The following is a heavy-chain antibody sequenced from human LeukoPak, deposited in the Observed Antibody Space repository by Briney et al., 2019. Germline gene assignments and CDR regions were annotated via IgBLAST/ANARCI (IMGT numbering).Heavy chain of an antibody. D-gene: IGHD1-7*01. CDR1: GGSISGYY. CDR3: ARALTGTTFGD. J-gene: IGHJ4*02. V-gene: IGHV4-34*01. CDR2: INHSGST. Sequence: PSETLSLTCTVAGGSISGYYWSWIRQPPGKGLEWIGEINHSGSTNYNPSLKSRVTISVDTSKNQFSLKLSSVTAADTAVYYCARALTGTTFGDWGQRTLVTVSS.